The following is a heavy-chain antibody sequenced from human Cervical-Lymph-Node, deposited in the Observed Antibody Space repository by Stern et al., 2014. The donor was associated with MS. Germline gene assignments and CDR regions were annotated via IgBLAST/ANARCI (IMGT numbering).Heavy chain of an antibody. CDR1: GGPISSYY. J-gene: IGHJ4*02. CDR2: IYYSGST. V-gene: IGHV4-59*01. D-gene: IGHD3-16*01. Sequence: VQLVESGPGLVKPSETLSLTCTVSGGPISSYYWSWIRQPPGKGLEWIGYIYYSGSTNYNPYLKSRVTISVDTSKNQFSLKLSSVTAADTAVYYCARGRDDLPDYWGQGTLVTVSS. CDR3: ARGRDDLPDY.